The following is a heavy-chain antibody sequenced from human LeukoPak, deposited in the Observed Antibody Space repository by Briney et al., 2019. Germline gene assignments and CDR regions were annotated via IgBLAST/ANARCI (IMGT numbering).Heavy chain of an antibody. CDR3: AKRYSSSWYAGAFDI. Sequence: GGSLRLSCAASGFTFSSYWMSWVRQAPGKGLEWVANIKQDGSEKYDVDSVKGRFTISRDNVKNSLYLQMNSLRAEDTAVYYCAKRYSSSWYAGAFDIWGQGTMVTVSS. CDR1: GFTFSSYW. V-gene: IGHV3-7*03. J-gene: IGHJ3*02. CDR2: IKQDGSEK. D-gene: IGHD6-13*01.